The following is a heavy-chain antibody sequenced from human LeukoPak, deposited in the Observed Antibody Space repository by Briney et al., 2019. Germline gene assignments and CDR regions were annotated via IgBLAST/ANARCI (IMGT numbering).Heavy chain of an antibody. V-gene: IGHV4-59*01. D-gene: IGHD6-13*01. Sequence: SETLSLTCTVSGGSISRYYWSWIRQPPGKGLEWIGYIYYSGSTNYNPSLKSRVTISVDTSKNQFSLKLSSVTAADTAVYYCATGFSPAAGIHPFDYWGQGTLVTVSS. CDR2: IYYSGST. CDR3: ATGFSPAAGIHPFDY. CDR1: GGSISRYY. J-gene: IGHJ4*02.